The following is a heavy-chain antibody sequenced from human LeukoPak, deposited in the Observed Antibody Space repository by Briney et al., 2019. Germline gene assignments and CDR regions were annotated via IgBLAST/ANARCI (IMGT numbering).Heavy chain of an antibody. D-gene: IGHD6-19*01. CDR2: INGGGNTT. V-gene: IGHV3-23*01. J-gene: IGHJ6*03. CDR3: TKELHVAVAVADYYYFYMDA. CDR1: GFAFSSFA. Sequence: GGSLRLSCAASGFAFSSFAMGWVRQSPGKGLEWLSTINGGGNTTFYADSVKGRFTISRDNSKNTLYLHMDGLRPDDTAIYYCTKELHVAVAVADYYYFYMDAWGRGTAVSVSS.